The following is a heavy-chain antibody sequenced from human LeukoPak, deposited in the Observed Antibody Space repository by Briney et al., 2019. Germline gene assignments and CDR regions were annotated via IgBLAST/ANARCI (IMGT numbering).Heavy chain of an antibody. V-gene: IGHV3-23*01. D-gene: IGHD6-13*01. CDR3: ARADLAAAVGFDY. CDR1: GFTFSSYA. Sequence: QPGGSLRLSCAASGFTFSSYAMSWVRQAPGKGLEWVSAISGSGGSTYYADSVKGRFTVSRDNAKNSLYLQMNSLRDEDTAVYYCARADLAAAVGFDYWGQGTLVTVSS. J-gene: IGHJ4*02. CDR2: ISGSGGST.